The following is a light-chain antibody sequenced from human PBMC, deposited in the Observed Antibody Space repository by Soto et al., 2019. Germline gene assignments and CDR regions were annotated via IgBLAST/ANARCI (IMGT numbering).Light chain of an antibody. J-gene: IGKJ4*01. V-gene: IGKV2-28*01. Sequence: DIVMTQSPLSLPVTPGDPASISCRSSQSLVHSNGYNYLDWYLQKPGQPPQLLISLGSNRASGVPDRFSGSGSGTEFTLKIITVEAVDVGDYYCMQTLQTPVTFGGGTKVDIK. CDR1: QSLVHSNGYNY. CDR3: MQTLQTPVT. CDR2: LGS.